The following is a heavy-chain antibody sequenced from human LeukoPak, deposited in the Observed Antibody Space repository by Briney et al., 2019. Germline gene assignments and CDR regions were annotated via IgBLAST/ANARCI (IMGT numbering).Heavy chain of an antibody. CDR1: GLTFSSYA. Sequence: GGSLRLSRAASGLTFSSYAMSWVRQAPGKGLEWVSAISGSGGSTYYADSVKGRFTISRDNSKNTLYLQMNSLRAEDTAVYYCAASARGDGYNPAIDYWGQGTLVTVSS. D-gene: IGHD5-24*01. CDR3: AASARGDGYNPAIDY. V-gene: IGHV3-23*01. CDR2: ISGSGGST. J-gene: IGHJ4*02.